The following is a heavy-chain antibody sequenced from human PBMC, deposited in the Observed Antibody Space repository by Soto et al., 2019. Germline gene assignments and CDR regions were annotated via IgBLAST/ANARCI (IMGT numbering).Heavy chain of an antibody. CDR3: ARGYWRFGESYYFDY. CDR2: ILSGGDT. V-gene: IGHV3-53*01. J-gene: IGHJ4*02. Sequence: SLRLSCAASGFTVSSGYMSWVRQAPGMGLEWVSVILSGGDTYYADSVKSRFTVSRDNSQNTVYLQMNSLRGEDTATYYCARGYWRFGESYYFDYWGQGSLVTVSS. CDR1: GFTVSSGY. D-gene: IGHD3-10*01.